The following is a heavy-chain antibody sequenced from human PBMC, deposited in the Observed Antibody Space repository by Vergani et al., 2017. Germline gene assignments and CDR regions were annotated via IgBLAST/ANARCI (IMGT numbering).Heavy chain of an antibody. Sequence: EVQLVESGGGLVQPGRSLRLSCAASGFTFDDYAMHWVRQAPGKGLEWVSSISSSSSYIYYADSVKGRFTISRDNAKNSLYLQMNSLRAEDTAVYYCARGGGYCISTSCPKYYFDDWGQGTLVTVSS. CDR3: ARGGGYCISTSCPKYYFDD. CDR1: GFTFDDYA. D-gene: IGHD2-2*01. J-gene: IGHJ4*02. CDR2: ISSSSSYI. V-gene: IGHV3-21*01.